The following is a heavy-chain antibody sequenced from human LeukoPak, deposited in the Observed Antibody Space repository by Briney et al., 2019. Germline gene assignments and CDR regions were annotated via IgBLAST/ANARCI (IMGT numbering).Heavy chain of an antibody. CDR3: ARDKTEQWLVLAAFDI. V-gene: IGHV3-21*01. Sequence: GGSLRLSCAASGFTFSSYSMNWVRQTPGKGLEWVSSISATSSYIYYADSARGRFTISRDNAKNSLCLQMNSLRAEDTAVYYCARDKTEQWLVLAAFDIWGQGTVVTVSS. CDR2: ISATSSYI. CDR1: GFTFSSYS. D-gene: IGHD6-19*01. J-gene: IGHJ3*02.